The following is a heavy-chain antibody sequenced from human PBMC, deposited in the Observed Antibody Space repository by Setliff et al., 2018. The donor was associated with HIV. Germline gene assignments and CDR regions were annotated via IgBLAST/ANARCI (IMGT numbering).Heavy chain of an antibody. CDR3: VRDKWLVPDTFDI. D-gene: IGHD6-19*01. Sequence: PGGSLRLSCEASGFNVEKSGMHWIRQAPGKGLEWVAVMYYDGVTIYYADSVKGRFTISRDNAKNSLYLQMNSLRAEDMALYYCVRDKWLVPDTFDIWGQGTMVTVS. J-gene: IGHJ3*02. V-gene: IGHV3-20*04. CDR2: MYYDGVTI. CDR1: GFNVEKSG.